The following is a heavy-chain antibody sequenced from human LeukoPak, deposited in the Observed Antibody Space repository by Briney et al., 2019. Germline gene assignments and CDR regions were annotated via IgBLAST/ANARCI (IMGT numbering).Heavy chain of an antibody. CDR3: ARRPYYDSSGYPDY. J-gene: IGHJ4*02. Sequence: ASVKVSCKASGYTFSDYYMHWVRQAPGQGLEWMGWINPNGGGTKYAQKFQGRVTMTRDTSISTAYMELSRLRSDDTAVYYCARRPYYDSSGYPDYWGQGTLVTVSS. V-gene: IGHV1-2*02. CDR2: INPNGGGT. D-gene: IGHD3-22*01. CDR1: GYTFSDYY.